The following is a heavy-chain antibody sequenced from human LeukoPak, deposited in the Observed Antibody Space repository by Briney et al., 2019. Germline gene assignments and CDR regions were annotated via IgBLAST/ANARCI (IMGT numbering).Heavy chain of an antibody. D-gene: IGHD3-10*01. Sequence: PPGTLSLTCAVSGGSISSSNWWSWVRQPPGQGLEWIGEIYHSGSTNYNPSLKSRVTISVDKSKNQFSLKLSSVTAADTAVYYCAKNPITMVRGADYWYFDLWGRGTLVTVSS. V-gene: IGHV4-4*03. CDR1: GGSISSSNW. J-gene: IGHJ2*01. CDR3: AKNPITMVRGADYWYFDL. CDR2: IYHSGST.